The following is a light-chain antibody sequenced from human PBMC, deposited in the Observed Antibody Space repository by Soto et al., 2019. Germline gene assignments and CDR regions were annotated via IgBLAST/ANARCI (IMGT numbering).Light chain of an antibody. J-gene: IGLJ3*02. CDR1: SSNVGAGSD. CDR2: ANS. V-gene: IGLV1-40*01. Sequence: QAVVTQPPSVSGAPGQRVTISCSGSSSNVGAGSDVHWYQQVAGTAPKLLMFANSNRPSGVPDRFSGSRSGTSASLTITGLQAEDQADYYCQSYDSRLSHWVFGGGTKLTVL. CDR3: QSYDSRLSHWV.